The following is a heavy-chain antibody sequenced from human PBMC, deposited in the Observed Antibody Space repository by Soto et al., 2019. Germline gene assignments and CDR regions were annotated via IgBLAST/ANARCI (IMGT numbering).Heavy chain of an antibody. CDR3: ARTIVVVPAAPHYYYYYGMDV. V-gene: IGHV1-69*06. D-gene: IGHD2-2*01. J-gene: IGHJ6*02. CDR2: IIPSFGTA. Sequence: QVQLVQSGAEVKKPGASVKVSCKASGGTFSSYAISWVRQAPGQGREWMGGIIPSFGTANYAQKFQGRDTITADKATSTAYMELSRLRSEDTAVYYCARTIVVVPAAPHYYYYYGMDVLGQGTTVTVSS. CDR1: GGTFSSYA.